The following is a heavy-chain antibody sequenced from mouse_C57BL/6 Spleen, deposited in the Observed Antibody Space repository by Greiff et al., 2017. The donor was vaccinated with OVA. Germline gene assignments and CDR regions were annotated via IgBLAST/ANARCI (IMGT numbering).Heavy chain of an antibody. Sequence: QVQLKQSGAELVRPGTSVKVSCKASGYDFNNYLIEWVKQRHGQGLEWIGVINPGSGGTNYNEKFKGKATLTADKSSSTAYMQLSSLTSDDSAVYFCAREAVYYDYDWFAYWGQGTLVTVSA. J-gene: IGHJ3*01. V-gene: IGHV1-54*01. CDR3: AREAVYYDYDWFAY. CDR2: INPGSGGT. D-gene: IGHD2-4*01. CDR1: GYDFNNYL.